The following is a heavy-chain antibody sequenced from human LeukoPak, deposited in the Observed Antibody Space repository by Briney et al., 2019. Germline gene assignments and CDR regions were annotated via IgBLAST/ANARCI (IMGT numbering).Heavy chain of an antibody. CDR3: ASSFNGRRAYGMDV. Sequence: ASVKVSCKASGYTFTGYYMHWVRQAPGQGLEWMGWINPNSSATNYAQTFQARVTMTRDTAISTAYMELSRLRSDDTAVYYCASSFNGRRAYGMDVWGQGTTVTASS. CDR1: GYTFTGYY. J-gene: IGHJ6*02. V-gene: IGHV1-2*02. D-gene: IGHD1-14*01. CDR2: INPNSSAT.